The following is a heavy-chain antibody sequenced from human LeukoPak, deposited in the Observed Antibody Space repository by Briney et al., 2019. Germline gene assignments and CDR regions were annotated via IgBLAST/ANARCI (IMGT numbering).Heavy chain of an antibody. D-gene: IGHD6-19*01. V-gene: IGHV3-30*18. CDR3: AKDLRGYSSGWPAHY. J-gene: IGHJ4*02. CDR1: GFTFSTYV. Sequence: GGSLRLSCSPSGFTFSTYVMYWVRPAPGKGLAWVAIISYEGNDKYYADSVKGRFSISRDNSRNTLYLQMSSLNPEDTAVYYCAKDLRGYSSGWPAHYWGQGTLVTVSS. CDR2: ISYEGNDK.